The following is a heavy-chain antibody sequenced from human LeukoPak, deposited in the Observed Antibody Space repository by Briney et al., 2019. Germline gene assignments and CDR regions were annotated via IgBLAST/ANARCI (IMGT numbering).Heavy chain of an antibody. CDR1: GFNFSSFV. Sequence: PGGSLRLSCAGSGFNFSSFVMTWVRQAPGKGLEWVSSISASGRSTYYADSVKGRFTISRDNSKNTLYLQMNSLRDEDTAVYYCAKGRGMVASALWYFDSWGQGTLVTVSS. D-gene: IGHD1-26*01. CDR3: AKGRGMVASALWYFDS. CDR2: ISASGRST. J-gene: IGHJ4*02. V-gene: IGHV3-23*01.